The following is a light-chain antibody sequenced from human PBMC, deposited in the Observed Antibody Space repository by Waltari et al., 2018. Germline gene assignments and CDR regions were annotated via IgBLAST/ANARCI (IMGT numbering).Light chain of an antibody. J-gene: IGKJ4*01. V-gene: IGKV1-8*01. CDR1: QGISSY. CDR3: QQYYSYPFT. CDR2: AAS. Sequence: AIRITQSPSSLSASTGDRFTITCRASQGISSYLAWYQQKPGKAPKLLIYAASTLQSGVPSRFSGSGSGTDFTLTISCLQSEDFATYYCQQYYSYPFTFGGGTKVEIK.